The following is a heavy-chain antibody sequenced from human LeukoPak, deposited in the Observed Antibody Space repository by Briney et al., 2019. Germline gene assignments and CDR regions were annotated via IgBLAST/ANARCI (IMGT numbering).Heavy chain of an antibody. CDR2: IDQDGSEK. D-gene: IGHD3-10*01. CDR3: ARIRSGTLYYFYDMDV. Sequence: GGSLRLSCAASGFTFSSYWMSWVRQVPGKGLEWVANIDQDGSEKYYVDSVKGRFTISRDNAQNSLYLQMNSLRAEDTAVYYCARIRSGTLYYFYDMDVWGKGTTVTVSS. V-gene: IGHV3-7*01. J-gene: IGHJ6*03. CDR1: GFTFSSYW.